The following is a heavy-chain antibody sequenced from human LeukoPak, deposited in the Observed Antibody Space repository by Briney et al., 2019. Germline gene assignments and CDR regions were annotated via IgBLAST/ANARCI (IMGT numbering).Heavy chain of an antibody. CDR2: MNPNSGNT. CDR1: GYTFTSYD. D-gene: IGHD2-15*01. V-gene: IGHV1-8*01. J-gene: IGHJ4*02. CDR3: ARSKKFCRGGSCDFDS. Sequence: GASVKVSCKASGYTFTSYDINWVRQATGQGLEWMGWMNPNSGNTGYAQKFQGRVTMTRNTSISTAYMELSSLRSEDTAVYFCARSKKFCRGGSCDFDSWGRGTLVTVSS.